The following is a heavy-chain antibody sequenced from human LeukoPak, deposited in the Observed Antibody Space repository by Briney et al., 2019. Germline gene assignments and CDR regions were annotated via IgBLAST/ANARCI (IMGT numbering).Heavy chain of an antibody. Sequence: GGSLRLSCAASGFTFSSYAMHWVRQAPGKGLEYVSAISSNGGSTYYANSVKGRFTIFRDNSKNTLYLQMGSLRAEDMAVYYCARGYCSSTSCYSLIDYWGQGTLVTVSS. D-gene: IGHD2-2*01. CDR3: ARGYCSSTSCYSLIDY. CDR2: ISSNGGST. V-gene: IGHV3-64*01. CDR1: GFTFSSYA. J-gene: IGHJ4*02.